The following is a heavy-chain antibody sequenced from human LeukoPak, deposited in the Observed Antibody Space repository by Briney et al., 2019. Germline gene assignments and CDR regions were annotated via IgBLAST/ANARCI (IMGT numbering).Heavy chain of an antibody. J-gene: IGHJ6*03. D-gene: IGHD6-6*01. CDR3: ARVTGSSSAYYYYYYYMDV. CDR2: IYTSGST. V-gene: IGHV4-4*07. Sequence: SETLSLTCTVSGGSISSYYWSWIRQPAGKGLEWIGRIYTSGSTNYNPSLKSRVTMSVDTSKNQFSLKLSSVTAADTAVYYRARVTGSSSAYYYYYYYMDVWGKGTTVTVSS. CDR1: GGSISSYY.